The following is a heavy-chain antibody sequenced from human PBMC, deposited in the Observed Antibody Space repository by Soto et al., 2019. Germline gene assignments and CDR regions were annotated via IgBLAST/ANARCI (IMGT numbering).Heavy chain of an antibody. CDR2: FDPEDGET. Sequence: ASVKVSCKVSGYTLTELSMHWVRQAPGKGLEWMGGFDPEDGETTYAQKFQGRVTMTEDTSTDTAYMELSSLRSEDTAVYYCATGKLHPFYYYGMDVWGQGTTVTVSS. CDR3: ATGKLHPFYYYGMDV. V-gene: IGHV1-24*01. CDR1: GYTLTELS. J-gene: IGHJ6*02. D-gene: IGHD2-15*01.